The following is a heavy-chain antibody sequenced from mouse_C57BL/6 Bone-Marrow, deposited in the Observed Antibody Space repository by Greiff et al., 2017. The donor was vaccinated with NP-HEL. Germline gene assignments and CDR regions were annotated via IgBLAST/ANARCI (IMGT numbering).Heavy chain of an antibody. V-gene: IGHV1-82*01. CDR1: GYAFSSSW. J-gene: IGHJ3*01. CDR3: ASVYYGNYEFAY. Sequence: VQGVESGPELVKPGASVKISCKASGYAFSSSWMNWVKQRPGKGLEWIGRIYPGDGDTNYNGKFKGKATLTADKSSSTAYMQLSSLTSEDSAVYFCASVYYGNYEFAYWGQGTLVTVSA. D-gene: IGHD2-1*01. CDR2: IYPGDGDT.